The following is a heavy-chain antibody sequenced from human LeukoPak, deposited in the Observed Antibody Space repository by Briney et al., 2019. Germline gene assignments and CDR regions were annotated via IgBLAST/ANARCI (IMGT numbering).Heavy chain of an antibody. D-gene: IGHD3-3*01. CDR3: AKDHLPFWSGSYYYYYYMDV. J-gene: IGHJ6*03. Sequence: GSRRLSCAASGFTFSSYAMSWVRQAPGKGLEWVSAISVSGGSTYYADSVKGRFTISRDNSKNTLYLQMNSLRAEDTAVYYCAKDHLPFWSGSYYYYYYMDVWGKGTTVTVSS. V-gene: IGHV3-23*01. CDR1: GFTFSSYA. CDR2: ISVSGGST.